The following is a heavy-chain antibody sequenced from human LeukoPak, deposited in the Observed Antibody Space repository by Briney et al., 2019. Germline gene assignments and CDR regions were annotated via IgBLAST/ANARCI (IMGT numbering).Heavy chain of an antibody. D-gene: IGHD6-19*01. CDR1: GGSISRYY. Sequence: SETLSLTCTVSGGSISRYYWSWIRQPPGKGLEWIGYVYYNGNTNYNPSLKSRVTISVATSKSQFSLKLNSVTAADTAVYYCATTGCSGAGSWGQGTVVTVSS. V-gene: IGHV4-59*01. CDR2: VYYNGNT. J-gene: IGHJ5*02. CDR3: ATTGCSGAGS.